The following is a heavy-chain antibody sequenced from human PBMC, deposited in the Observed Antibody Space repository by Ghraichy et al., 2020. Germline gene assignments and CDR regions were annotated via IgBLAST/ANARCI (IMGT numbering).Heavy chain of an antibody. CDR2: IYYSGTT. Sequence: SETLSLTCTVSGGSISSGGYHWNWIRQHPGKGLEWIGYIYYSGTTYYNQSLQSQVTISVDTSKNQFSLELTSVTAADTAVYYCARGGTSGSGSYDWIDPWGQGTLVTVSS. V-gene: IGHV4-31*01. J-gene: IGHJ5*02. CDR1: GGSISSGGYH. D-gene: IGHD3-10*01. CDR3: ARGGTSGSGSYDWIDP.